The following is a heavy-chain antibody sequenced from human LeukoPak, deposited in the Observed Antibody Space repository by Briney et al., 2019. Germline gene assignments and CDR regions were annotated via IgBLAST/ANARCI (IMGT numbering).Heavy chain of an antibody. Sequence: GGSLRLSCAASGFTFTTYWMHWVRQAPGKGLEWVAFIRYDGSNKYYADSVKGRFTISRDNSKNTLYLQMDSLRAEDTAVYYCAKDTHIGYGDPSALYDYWGQGTLVTVSS. V-gene: IGHV3-30*02. CDR3: AKDTHIGYGDPSALYDY. CDR2: IRYDGSNK. CDR1: GFTFTTYW. J-gene: IGHJ4*02. D-gene: IGHD4-17*01.